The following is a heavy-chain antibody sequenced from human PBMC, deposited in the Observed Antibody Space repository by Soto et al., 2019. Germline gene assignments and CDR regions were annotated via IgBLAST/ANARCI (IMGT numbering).Heavy chain of an antibody. J-gene: IGHJ4*02. CDR1: GFTFSSYG. V-gene: IGHV3-30*18. CDR2: ISYDGSNK. Sequence: QVQLVESGGGVVQPGRSLRLSCAASGFTFSSYGMHWFRQAPGKGLEWVAVISYDGSNKYYADSVKGRFTISRDNSKNTLYLQMNSMRAEDTAVYYCAKDNAVTIANYWGQGTLVTVSS. CDR3: AKDNAVTIANY. D-gene: IGHD4-17*01.